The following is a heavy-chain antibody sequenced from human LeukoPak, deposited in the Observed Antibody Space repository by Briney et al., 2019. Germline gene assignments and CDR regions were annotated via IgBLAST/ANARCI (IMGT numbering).Heavy chain of an antibody. Sequence: GGSLKLSCAVSGLTFSGYGMHWVRQAPGKGLEWVALIWYDGSNKYYADSVKGRFTISRDNSKNALYLQMDSLRAEDTGVYYCAKDLGVTMVRELCDYWGQGTLVTVSS. J-gene: IGHJ4*02. CDR1: GLTFSGYG. V-gene: IGHV3-33*06. CDR3: AKDLGVTMVRELCDY. D-gene: IGHD3-10*01. CDR2: IWYDGSNK.